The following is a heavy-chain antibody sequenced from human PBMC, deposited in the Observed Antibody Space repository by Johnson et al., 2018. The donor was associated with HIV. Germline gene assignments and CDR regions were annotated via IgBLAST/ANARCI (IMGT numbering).Heavy chain of an antibody. J-gene: IGHJ3*01. Sequence: QVQLVESGGGVVQPGRSLRLSCAASGFTFSSYGMHWVRQAPGKGLEWVSVIYSGGSTYYADSVKGRFTISRDNSKNTLYLQMNSLRVEDTAVYYCARGGEARQLPLGAAFDFWGPGPMVTVSS. D-gene: IGHD6-6*01. V-gene: IGHV3-NL1*01. CDR3: ARGGEARQLPLGAAFDF. CDR2: IYSGGST. CDR1: GFTFSSYG.